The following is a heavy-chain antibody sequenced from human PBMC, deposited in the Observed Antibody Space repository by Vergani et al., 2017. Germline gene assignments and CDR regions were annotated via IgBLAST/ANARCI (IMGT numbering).Heavy chain of an antibody. CDR1: GGSFNDYW. J-gene: IGHJ4*02. CDR3: AIEGYCTNGLFFTLFDV. D-gene: IGHD2-8*01. V-gene: IGHV4-34*01. Sequence: QAQLQQWGAGLLKPSETLSLTCAIYGGSFNDYWWTWIRQPPGKGLEWIGEIRHDGITHYSPSLKSRVTISIDTSTHQFSLNLRSVTAADTAVYYCAIEGYCTNGLFFTLFDVWGQGALVTVSS. CDR2: IRHDGIT.